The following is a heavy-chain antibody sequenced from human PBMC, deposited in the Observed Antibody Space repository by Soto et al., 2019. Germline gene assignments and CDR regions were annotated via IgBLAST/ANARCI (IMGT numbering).Heavy chain of an antibody. V-gene: IGHV1-69*12. CDR3: AMECLLCRVFWSGNHYYYAMGV. J-gene: IGHJ6*02. CDR1: GGTFSSYA. CDR2: IIPIFGTA. Sequence: QVQLVQSGAGVKKPGSSVKVSCKACGGTFSSYAISWVGQAPGQGLEWVGGIIPIFGTANYAEKFQGRVTITADESTNTAYMERGSLTSEDAAVYYCAMECLLCRVFWSGNHYYYAMGVRVQGTTVTVSS. D-gene: IGHD3-3*01.